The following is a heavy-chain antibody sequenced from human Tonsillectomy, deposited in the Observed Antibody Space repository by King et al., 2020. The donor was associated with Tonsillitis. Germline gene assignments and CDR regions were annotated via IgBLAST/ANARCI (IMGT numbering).Heavy chain of an antibody. CDR1: GGPITKSIYY. Sequence: LQLQESGPGLVKPSETLSLTCIVSGGPITKSIYYWGWIRQPPGKGLEWIGSIFYAGTTYNNPSLESRLTMSVDTSKNQFSLKLTSVTAADTAVHYCARQEATGWPSYFDYWGHGTLVTVSS. CDR3: ARQEATGWPSYFDY. J-gene: IGHJ4*01. CDR2: IFYAGTT. D-gene: IGHD6-19*01. V-gene: IGHV4-39*01.